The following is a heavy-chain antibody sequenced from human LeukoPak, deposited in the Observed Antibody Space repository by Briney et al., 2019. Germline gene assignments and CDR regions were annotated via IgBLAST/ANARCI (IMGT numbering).Heavy chain of an antibody. CDR2: IWHSGNT. V-gene: IGHV4-59*01. CDR1: GDFISSYY. CDR3: AITPGPFDSTRNYYPFDY. D-gene: IGHD3-22*01. Sequence: SETLSLTCTISGDFISSYYWSWIRQPPGKGLEWIGYIWHSGNTNYNPSLKSRVTISVDMSRNQFSLKLNSVTAADTAVYYCAITPGPFDSTRNYYPFDYWGQGTLVTVSS. J-gene: IGHJ4*02.